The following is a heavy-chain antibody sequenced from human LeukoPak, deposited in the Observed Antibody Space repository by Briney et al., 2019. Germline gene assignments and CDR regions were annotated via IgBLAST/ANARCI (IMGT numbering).Heavy chain of an antibody. D-gene: IGHD2-8*01. CDR3: ARSPVYCTNGVCYSDY. Sequence: GASVKVSCKASRYTFTGYYMHWVRQAPGQGLEWMGWINPNSGGTNYAQKFQGRVTMTRDTSISTAYMELSRLRSDDTAVYYCARSPVYCTNGVCYSDYWGQGTLVTVSS. V-gene: IGHV1-2*02. J-gene: IGHJ4*02. CDR1: RYTFTGYY. CDR2: INPNSGGT.